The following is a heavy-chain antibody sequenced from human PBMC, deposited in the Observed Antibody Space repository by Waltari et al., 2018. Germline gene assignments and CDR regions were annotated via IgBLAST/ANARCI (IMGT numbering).Heavy chain of an antibody. D-gene: IGHD3-10*01. CDR3: AKAYYYGSGSYPAPFDY. CDR1: GFTFSSYA. Sequence: EMQLLESGGGLVQPGGSLRLSCAASGFTFSSYAMRWVRQAPGKGLEWVSVIYSGGSSTYYADSVKGRFTISRDNSKNTLYLQMNSLRAEDTAVYYCAKAYYYGSGSYPAPFDYWGQGTLVTVSS. J-gene: IGHJ4*02. CDR2: IYSGGSST. V-gene: IGHV3-23*03.